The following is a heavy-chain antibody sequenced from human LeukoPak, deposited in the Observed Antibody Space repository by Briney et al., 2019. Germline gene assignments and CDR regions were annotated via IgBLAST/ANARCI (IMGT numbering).Heavy chain of an antibody. J-gene: IGHJ6*02. CDR1: GFTFNSYA. Sequence: GGSLRLSCAASGFTFNSYAMYWVRQAPGKGLEWVAVISYDGSNKYYADSVKGRFTISRDNSKNTLYLQMNSLKTEDTAVYYCARDPTVWGQGTTVTVSS. CDR3: ARDPTV. CDR2: ISYDGSNK. D-gene: IGHD4-17*01. V-gene: IGHV3-30*04.